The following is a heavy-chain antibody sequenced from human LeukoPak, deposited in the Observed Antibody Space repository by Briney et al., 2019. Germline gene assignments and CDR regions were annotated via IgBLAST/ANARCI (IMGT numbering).Heavy chain of an antibody. CDR1: GFTFSTYA. D-gene: IGHD6-19*01. V-gene: IGHV3-23*01. Sequence: GGSLRLSCAASGFTFSTYAMSWVRQAPGKGLEWVSAISGGGGSTYYADSVKGRFTISRDNAKNSLYLQMNSLRAEDMAVYYCARDGRGAVAGFDYWGQGTLVTVSS. J-gene: IGHJ4*02. CDR3: ARDGRGAVAGFDY. CDR2: ISGGGGST.